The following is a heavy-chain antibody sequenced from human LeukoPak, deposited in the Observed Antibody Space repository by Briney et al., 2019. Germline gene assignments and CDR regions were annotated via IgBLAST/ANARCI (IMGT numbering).Heavy chain of an antibody. Sequence: GGSLRLSCAASGFTFSSYWMHWVRQAPGKGLVWVSRINSDGSSTSYADSVKGRFTISRDNAKNTLYLQMNSLRAEDTAVYYCAKEPYCSSTSCYSPYYFDYWGQGTLVTVSS. CDR3: AKEPYCSSTSCYSPYYFDY. CDR1: GFTFSSYW. CDR2: INSDGSST. D-gene: IGHD2-2*02. J-gene: IGHJ4*02. V-gene: IGHV3-74*01.